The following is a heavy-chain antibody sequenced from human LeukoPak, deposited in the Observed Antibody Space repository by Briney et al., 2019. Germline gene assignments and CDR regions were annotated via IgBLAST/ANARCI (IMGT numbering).Heavy chain of an antibody. J-gene: IGHJ4*02. CDR1: SDSITSSSYL. D-gene: IGHD3-10*01. CDR3: ARRHYGSGNIDS. V-gene: IGHV4-39*01. Sequence: SETLSLTCSVSSDSITSSSYLWVWVRQPPGKGLEWIGDIYSNGHISYNPSFKSRAAISVDTSKNQFSLNLSSVTAADTAVYYCARRHYGSGNIDSWGQGTPVTVSS. CDR2: IYSNGHI.